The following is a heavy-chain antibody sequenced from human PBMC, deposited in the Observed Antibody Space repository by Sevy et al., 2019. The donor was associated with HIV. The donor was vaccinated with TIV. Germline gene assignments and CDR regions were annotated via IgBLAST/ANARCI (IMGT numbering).Heavy chain of an antibody. D-gene: IGHD5-18*01. CDR2: IRIKAYGGTT. CDR1: GFTFGDYA. CDR3: TRGPNTPMALVGSSPSWIDP. Sequence: GGSLRLSCTTSGFTFGDYAMSWFRQAPGKGLEWVGFIRIKAYGGTTEYAASVKSRFTISRDDCKSFAYLQMNSLKTEDTSIYFCTRGPNTPMALVGSSPSWIDPWGKGTLVTVSS. J-gene: IGHJ5*02. V-gene: IGHV3-49*03.